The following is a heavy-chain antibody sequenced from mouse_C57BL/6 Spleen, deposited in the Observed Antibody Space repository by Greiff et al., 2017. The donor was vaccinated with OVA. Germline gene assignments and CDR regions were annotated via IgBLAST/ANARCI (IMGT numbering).Heavy chain of an antibody. Sequence: VQLVESGAELVKPGASVKISCKASGYAFSSYWMNWVKQRPGKGLEWIGQIYPGDGDTNYNGKFKGKATLTADKSSSTAYMQLSSLTSEDSAVYFCARGEAMYYFDYWGQGTTLTVSS. J-gene: IGHJ2*01. CDR3: ARGEAMYYFDY. CDR1: GYAFSSYW. D-gene: IGHD1-1*01. CDR2: IYPGDGDT. V-gene: IGHV1-80*01.